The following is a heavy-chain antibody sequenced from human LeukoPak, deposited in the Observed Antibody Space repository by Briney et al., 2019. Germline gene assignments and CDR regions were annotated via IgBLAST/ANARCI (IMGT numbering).Heavy chain of an antibody. CDR1: GFTFSSYS. CDR3: ARDPHDYIGP. D-gene: IGHD4-11*01. V-gene: IGHV3-21*01. J-gene: IGHJ5*02. Sequence: GGSLRLSCATSGFTFSSYSMNWVRQAPGKGLEWVSSISSSSSYIYYADSVKGRFTISRDNAKNSLYLQMNSLRAEDTAVYYCARDPHDYIGPWGQGTLVTVSS. CDR2: ISSSSSYI.